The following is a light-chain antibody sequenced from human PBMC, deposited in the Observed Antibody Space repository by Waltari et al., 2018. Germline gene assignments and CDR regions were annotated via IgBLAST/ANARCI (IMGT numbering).Light chain of an antibody. CDR2: SFN. CDR3: AAWDDSLNGVV. CDR1: RSNLGTNT. J-gene: IGLJ3*02. V-gene: IGLV1-44*01. Sequence: QSVLTQPPSASGTPGQRVTIAFSGGRSNLGTNTVSLYHHLPGTAPKLLTYSFNQRPSGVPDRFSGSKSGTSASLVISGLQSEDEADYYCAAWDDSLNGVVFGGGTKVTVL.